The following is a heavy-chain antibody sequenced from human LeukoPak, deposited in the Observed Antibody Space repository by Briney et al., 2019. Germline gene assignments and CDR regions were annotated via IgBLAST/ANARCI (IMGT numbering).Heavy chain of an antibody. Sequence: SETLSLTCAVYGGSFSGYYWSWIRQPPGKGLEWIGEINHSGSTNYNPSLKSRVTISVDTSKNQFSLELSSVTAADTAVYYCAGSGFGPAAGYWGQGTLVTVSS. CDR1: GGSFSGYY. V-gene: IGHV4-34*01. CDR2: INHSGST. CDR3: AGSGFGPAAGY. D-gene: IGHD3-10*01. J-gene: IGHJ4*02.